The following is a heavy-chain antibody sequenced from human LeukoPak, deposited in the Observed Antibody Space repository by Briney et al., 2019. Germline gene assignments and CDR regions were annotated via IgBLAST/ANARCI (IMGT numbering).Heavy chain of an antibody. D-gene: IGHD4-17*01. CDR3: VRDPGAHDYGDYGDY. J-gene: IGHJ4*02. Sequence: PGGSLRLSCAASGFTFSSYGMHWVRQAPGKGLEWVAVIWYDGSNKYYADSVKGRFTISRDNSKNTLYLQMNSLRAEDTAVYYCVRDPGAHDYGDYGDYWGQGTLVTVSS. CDR2: IWYDGSNK. V-gene: IGHV3-33*01. CDR1: GFTFSSYG.